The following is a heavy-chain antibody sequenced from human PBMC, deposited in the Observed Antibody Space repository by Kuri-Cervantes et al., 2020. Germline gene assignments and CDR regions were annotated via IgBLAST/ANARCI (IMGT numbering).Heavy chain of an antibody. CDR1: GYTFTGYY. D-gene: IGHD2-2*01. CDR2: INPNSGGT. J-gene: IGHJ5*02. CDR3: ARELEGIVVVPAAP. V-gene: IGHV1-2*02. Sequence: ASVKVSCKASGYTFTGYYMHWVRQAPGQGLEWMGWINPNSGGTNYAQKFQGRVTMTRDTSISTAYMELSRLRSDDTAVYYCARELEGIVVVPAAPWGQGTLVTVSS.